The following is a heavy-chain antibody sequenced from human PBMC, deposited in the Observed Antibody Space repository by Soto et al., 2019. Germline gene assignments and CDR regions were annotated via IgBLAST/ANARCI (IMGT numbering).Heavy chain of an antibody. CDR1: GGSISSGGYY. V-gene: IGHV4-31*03. Sequence: PSETLSLTCTVSGGSISSGGYYWSWIRQHPGKGLEWIGYIYYSGSTYYNPSLKSRVTISVDTSTNQFSLRVTSVTAADTAVYYCARSRGLEEVWPDLDYWGQSALVTVAS. D-gene: IGHD3-16*01. J-gene: IGHJ4*02. CDR3: ARSRGLEEVWPDLDY. CDR2: IYYSGST.